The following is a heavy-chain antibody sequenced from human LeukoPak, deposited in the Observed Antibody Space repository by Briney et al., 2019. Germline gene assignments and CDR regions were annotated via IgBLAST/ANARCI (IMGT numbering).Heavy chain of an antibody. Sequence: SETLSLTCTVSGGSISSSSYYWGWIRQPPGKGLEWIGSIYYSGSTYYNPSLKSRVTISVDTSKNQFSLKLTSVTAADTAVYYCARDPSSSSRWFDPWGQGALVTVSS. D-gene: IGHD6-6*01. J-gene: IGHJ5*02. CDR3: ARDPSSSSRWFDP. CDR1: GGSISSSSYY. CDR2: IYYSGST. V-gene: IGHV4-39*07.